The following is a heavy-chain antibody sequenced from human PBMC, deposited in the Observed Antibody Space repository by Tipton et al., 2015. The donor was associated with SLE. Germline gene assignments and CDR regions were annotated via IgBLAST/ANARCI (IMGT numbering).Heavy chain of an antibody. J-gene: IGHJ5*02. CDR1: GGSISSGSYF. Sequence: LRLSCTLSGGSISSGSYFWTWIRQPPGKGLEWIGSIYYSGSTYYNPSLKSRVTISVDTSKNQFSLKLSSVTAADTAVYYCARAGGVDSNWFDPWGQVTLVTVSS. D-gene: IGHD2-21*01. V-gene: IGHV4-39*07. CDR2: IYYSGST. CDR3: ARAGGVDSNWFDP.